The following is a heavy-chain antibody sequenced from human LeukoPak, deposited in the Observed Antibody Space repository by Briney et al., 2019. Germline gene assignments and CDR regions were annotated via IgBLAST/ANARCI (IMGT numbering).Heavy chain of an antibody. CDR2: IYPGESDP. V-gene: IGHV5-51*01. Sequence: GESLKISCQGSGYNFTNYWIGWVRQTPGKGLEWMGIIYPGESDPRHSPSFQGQVTISADKSINTAYLRWGSLKAADTAMYYCARLGRYDVLTGPDYWGQGTLVTVSS. CDR1: GYNFTNYW. D-gene: IGHD3-9*01. J-gene: IGHJ4*02. CDR3: ARLGRYDVLTGPDY.